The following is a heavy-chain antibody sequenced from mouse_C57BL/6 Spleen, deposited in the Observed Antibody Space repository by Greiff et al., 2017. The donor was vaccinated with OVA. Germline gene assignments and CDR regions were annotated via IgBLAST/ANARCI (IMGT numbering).Heavy chain of an antibody. CDR1: GYAFSSSW. D-gene: IGHD1-1*01. CDR3: ARRGSSPWFDY. J-gene: IGHJ3*01. CDR2: IYPGDGDT. Sequence: QVQLQQSGPELVKPGASVKISCKASGYAFSSSWMNWVKQRPGKGLEWIGRIYPGDGDTNYNGKFKGKATLTADKSSSTAYMQLSSLTSEDSAVYYCARRGSSPWFDYWGQGTLVTVSA. V-gene: IGHV1-82*01.